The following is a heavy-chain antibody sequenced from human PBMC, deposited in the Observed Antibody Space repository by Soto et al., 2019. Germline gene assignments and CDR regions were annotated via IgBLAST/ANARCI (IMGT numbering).Heavy chain of an antibody. D-gene: IGHD3-10*01. Sequence: SETLSLTCAVYGGSFSSYCWSWIRQPPGKGLEWIGYIYYSGSTNYNPSLKSRVTISVDTSKNQFSLKLSSVTAADTAVYYCARMVRGVIMSYGMDVWGQGTTVTVSS. J-gene: IGHJ6*02. CDR3: ARMVRGVIMSYGMDV. CDR1: GGSFSSYC. V-gene: IGHV4-59*01. CDR2: IYYSGST.